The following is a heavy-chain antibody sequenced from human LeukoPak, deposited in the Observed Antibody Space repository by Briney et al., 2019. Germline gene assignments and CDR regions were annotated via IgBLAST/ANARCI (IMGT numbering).Heavy chain of an antibody. J-gene: IGHJ4*01. D-gene: IGHD3-22*01. CDR2: IVVGSGNT. V-gene: IGHV1-58*02. CDR1: GFTFTTSA. Sequence: SVKVSCKASGFTFTTSAMQWVRQARGQRLEWIGWIVVGSGNTNYAQKFQERVTITRDMSTSTAYMELSSLRSEDTAVYYCAAAYRYFYDRGGYFDYWGHGTLVTVSS. CDR3: AAAYRYFYDRGGYFDY.